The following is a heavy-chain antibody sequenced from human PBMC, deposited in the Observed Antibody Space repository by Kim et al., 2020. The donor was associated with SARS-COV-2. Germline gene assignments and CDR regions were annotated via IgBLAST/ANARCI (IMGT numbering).Heavy chain of an antibody. J-gene: IGHJ6*02. V-gene: IGHV5-51*01. CDR3: ARTPYSSHYYYGMDV. D-gene: IGHD6-13*01. CDR1: GYSFTSYW. Sequence: GESLKISCKGSGYSFTSYWIGWVRQMPGKGLEWMGIIYPGDSDTRYSPSFQGQVTISADKSISTAYLQWSSLKASDTAMYYCARTPYSSHYYYGMDVWGQGTTVTVSS. CDR2: IYPGDSDT.